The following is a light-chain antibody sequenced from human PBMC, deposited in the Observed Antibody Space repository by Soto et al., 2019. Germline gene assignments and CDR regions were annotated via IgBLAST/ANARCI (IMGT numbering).Light chain of an antibody. CDR2: NNN. J-gene: IGLJ1*01. CDR3: AAWDDSLNGLV. Sequence: QSVLTQPPSASGTPGQRVNISCSGSSYNIGSNTVNWYQQLPGTAPKLLIYNNNQRPSVVPDRFSGSKSGTSASLAISGLQSEDEDDYYCAAWDDSLNGLVFGTGTKLTVL. CDR1: SYNIGSNT. V-gene: IGLV1-44*01.